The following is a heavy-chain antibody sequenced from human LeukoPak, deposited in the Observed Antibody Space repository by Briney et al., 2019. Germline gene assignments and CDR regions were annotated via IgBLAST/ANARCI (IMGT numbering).Heavy chain of an antibody. CDR3: TRDLAYYDSSGYSYY. Sequence: GGSLRLSCTASRFTFGDYAMSWIRQAPGKGLEWVGFIRSKAYGGTTEYAASVKGRFTISRDDSKSIAYLQMNSLKTEDTAVYYCTRDLAYYDSSGYSYYWGQGTLVTVSS. CDR1: RFTFGDYA. V-gene: IGHV3-49*03. CDR2: IRSKAYGGTT. J-gene: IGHJ4*02. D-gene: IGHD3-22*01.